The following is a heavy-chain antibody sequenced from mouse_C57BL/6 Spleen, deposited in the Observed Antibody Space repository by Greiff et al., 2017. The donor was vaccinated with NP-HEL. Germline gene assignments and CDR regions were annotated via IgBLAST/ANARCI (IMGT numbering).Heavy chain of an antibody. J-gene: IGHJ4*01. D-gene: IGHD3-2*02. CDR3: ARGDSSGYDYAMDY. V-gene: IGHV2-6*03. Sequence: VKLMESGPGLVAPSQSLSITCTVSGFSLTSYGVHWVHQPPGKGLEWLVVIWSDGSTTYNSALKSRLSISKDNSKSQVFLKMNSLQTDDTAMYYCARGDSSGYDYAMDYWGQGTSVTVSS. CDR1: GFSLTSYG. CDR2: IWSDGST.